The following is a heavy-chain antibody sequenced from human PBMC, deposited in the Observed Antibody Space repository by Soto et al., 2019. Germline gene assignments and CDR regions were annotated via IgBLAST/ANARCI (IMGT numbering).Heavy chain of an antibody. Sequence: QVQLVQSGAEERKPGASVKVSCKASGYSFTKYAIHWVRQAPGQRLEWMGWINADTGDTEYSQKFQGRVTITRDTSASTAYMELRSLRSEDTAVYYCARRGMTTVMPYDPWGQGTLVTVSS. CDR1: GYSFTKYA. J-gene: IGHJ5*02. D-gene: IGHD4-17*01. V-gene: IGHV1-3*05. CDR3: ARRGMTTVMPYDP. CDR2: INADTGDT.